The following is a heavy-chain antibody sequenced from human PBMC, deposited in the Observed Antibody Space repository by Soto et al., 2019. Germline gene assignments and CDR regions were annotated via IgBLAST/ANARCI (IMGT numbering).Heavy chain of an antibody. CDR1: GGSISSGGYY. J-gene: IGHJ5*02. Sequence: QVQLQESGPGLVKPSQTLSLTCTVSGGSISSGGYYWSWIRQHPGKGLEWIGYIYYSGSTYYNPSLKSRVTMSVDTSKNQFSLKLSSVTAADTAVYYCARAAHSSSSFRWFDPWGQGTLVTVSS. V-gene: IGHV4-31*03. CDR3: ARAAHSSSSFRWFDP. CDR2: IYYSGST. D-gene: IGHD6-6*01.